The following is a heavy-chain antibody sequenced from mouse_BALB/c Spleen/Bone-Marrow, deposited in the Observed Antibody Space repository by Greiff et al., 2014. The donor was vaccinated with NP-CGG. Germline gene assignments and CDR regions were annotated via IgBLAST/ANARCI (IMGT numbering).Heavy chain of an antibody. CDR2: INSNGGST. CDR1: GFTFSSYG. V-gene: IGHV5-6-3*01. CDR3: ARDGYYVFYAMDY. J-gene: IGHJ4*01. Sequence: VQLKESGGGLVQPGGSLKLSCAASGFTFSSYGMSWVRQPPDKRLGLVATINSNGGSTYYPDSVKGRFTISRDNAKNTLYLQMSSLKSEDTAMYYCARDGYYVFYAMDYWGQGTSVTVSS. D-gene: IGHD2-3*01.